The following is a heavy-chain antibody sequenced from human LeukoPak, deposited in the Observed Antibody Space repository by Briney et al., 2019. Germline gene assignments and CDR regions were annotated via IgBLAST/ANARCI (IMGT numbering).Heavy chain of an antibody. CDR3: ARDMKRWLLSTLDY. CDR1: GYTFTSYG. D-gene: IGHD5-24*01. V-gene: IGHV1-18*01. J-gene: IGHJ4*02. Sequence: ASVKVSCKASGYTFTSYGITWVRQAPGQGLEWMGWISAYNGNTNYAQKLQGRVTMTTDTSTSTAYMELRSLRSDDTAVYYCARDMKRWLLSTLDYWGQGTLVTVSS. CDR2: ISAYNGNT.